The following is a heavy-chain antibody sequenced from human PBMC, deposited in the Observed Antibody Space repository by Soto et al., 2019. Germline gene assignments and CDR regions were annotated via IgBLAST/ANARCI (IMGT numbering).Heavy chain of an antibody. J-gene: IGHJ6*02. CDR3: ASRGDRGIHGSGILSNGYQYGLEV. CDR2: IYYGVNT. D-gene: IGHD3-10*01. Sequence: SETLSLTCTVTGGSVTSSSYYCGWVLHPPGQGLEWIGSIYYGVNTCYNPSLKSRAVISVHTSSNHFSLKLSSVTAADTAIYYCASRGDRGIHGSGILSNGYQYGLEVWGHGTTVTVSS. CDR1: GGSVTSSSYY. V-gene: IGHV4-39*02.